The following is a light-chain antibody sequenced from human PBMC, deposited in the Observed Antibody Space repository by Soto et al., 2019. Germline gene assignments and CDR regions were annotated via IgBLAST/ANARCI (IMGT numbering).Light chain of an antibody. CDR2: GAS. CDR1: HSVSSSY. Sequence: EVVLTQSPVTLSLSTGERATLSCRASHSVSSSYLAWYQQKPGQAPRLLIYGASSRATGIPDRFSGSGSGTDFTLTISRLEPEDFAVYYCQQYDTSIWAYTFGQGTKLEIK. CDR3: QQYDTSIWAYT. V-gene: IGKV3-20*01. J-gene: IGKJ2*01.